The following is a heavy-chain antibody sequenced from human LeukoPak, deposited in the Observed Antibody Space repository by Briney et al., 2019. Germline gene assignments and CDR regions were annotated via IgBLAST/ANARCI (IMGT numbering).Heavy chain of an antibody. Sequence: GGSLRLSCAVSGFTFSSHTMHWVRQAPGKGLEYVSAISSNGGSTYYADSVKGRFTISRDNSKNTLYLQMGSLRAEDMAVYYCARLWSGNDYWGQGTLVTVSS. CDR2: ISSNGGST. CDR1: GFTFSSHT. J-gene: IGHJ4*02. V-gene: IGHV3-64*02. D-gene: IGHD3-3*01. CDR3: ARLWSGNDY.